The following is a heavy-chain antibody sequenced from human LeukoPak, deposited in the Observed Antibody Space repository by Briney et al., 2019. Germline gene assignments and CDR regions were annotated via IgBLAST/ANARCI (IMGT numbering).Heavy chain of an antibody. V-gene: IGHV3-30*18. CDR3: AKARSGSYPQPFDY. Sequence: GGSLRLSCAASGFTFSIYGMHWVRQAPGKGLEWVAVISYDGSNKYFADSVKGRFTISRDNSKNTLYLEMNSLRSEDTAVCYCAKARSGSYPQPFDYWGQGTLVTVSS. CDR2: ISYDGSNK. D-gene: IGHD1-26*01. J-gene: IGHJ4*02. CDR1: GFTFSIYG.